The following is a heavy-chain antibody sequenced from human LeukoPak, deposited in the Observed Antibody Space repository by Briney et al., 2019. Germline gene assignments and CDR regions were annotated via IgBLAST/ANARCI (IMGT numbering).Heavy chain of an antibody. CDR2: IYYSGST. CDR3: ARQYIVVVPAAMGY. CDR1: GGSISSYY. J-gene: IGHJ4*02. D-gene: IGHD2-2*01. Sequence: KPSETLSLTCTVSGGSISSYYWNWIRQPPGKGLEWIGYIYYSGSTNYNHSLKSRVTTLVDTSKNQFSLRLSSVTAADTAVYYCARQYIVVVPAAMGYWGQGTLVTVSS. V-gene: IGHV4-59*08.